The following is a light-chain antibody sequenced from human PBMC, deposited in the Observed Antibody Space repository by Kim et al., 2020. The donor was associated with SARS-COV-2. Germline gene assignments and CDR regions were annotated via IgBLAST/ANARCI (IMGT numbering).Light chain of an antibody. Sequence: SYELTQPPSVSVSPGQTASITCSGDKLGDRYTSWYQQKPGQSPLLVIYQDTKRPSGIPARFSGSTSGNTATLTITGAQAMDEADYYCQAWDSNTLYVFGPGTKVTVL. CDR3: QAWDSNTLYV. CDR2: QDT. CDR1: KLGDRY. J-gene: IGLJ1*01. V-gene: IGLV3-1*01.